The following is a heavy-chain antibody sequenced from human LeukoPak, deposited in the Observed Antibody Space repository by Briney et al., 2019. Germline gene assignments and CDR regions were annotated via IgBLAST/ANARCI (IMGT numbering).Heavy chain of an antibody. CDR1: GFTFSSYG. V-gene: IGHV3-30*03. CDR2: ISYDGSNK. D-gene: IGHD6-19*01. CDR3: ARALYSSGSSLGY. Sequence: GSLRLSCAASGFTFSSYGMHWVRPAPGKGLEWVAVISYDGSNKYYADSVKGRFTISRDNSKNTLYLQMNGLRAEDTAVYYCARALYSSGSSLGYWGQGTLVTVSS. J-gene: IGHJ4*02.